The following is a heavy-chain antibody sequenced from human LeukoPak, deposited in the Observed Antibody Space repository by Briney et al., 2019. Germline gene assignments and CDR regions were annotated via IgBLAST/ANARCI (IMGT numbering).Heavy chain of an antibody. CDR3: ASGIVVVPAAIDIMDV. Sequence: ASVKVSCKASGYTFTSYAINWVRQAPGQGLEWMGRINTNTGNPTYAQGFTGRFVFSLDTSVSTAYLQISSLKAEDTAVYYCASGIVVVPAAIDIMDVWGKGTTVTVSS. D-gene: IGHD2-2*01. CDR2: INTNTGNP. J-gene: IGHJ6*03. V-gene: IGHV7-4-1*02. CDR1: GYTFTSYA.